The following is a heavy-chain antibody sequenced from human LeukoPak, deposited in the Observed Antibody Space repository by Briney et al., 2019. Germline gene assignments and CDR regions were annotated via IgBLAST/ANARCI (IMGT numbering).Heavy chain of an antibody. CDR2: IYYSGST. V-gene: IGHV4-59*01. CDR1: GGSNSSYY. J-gene: IGHJ5*02. D-gene: IGHD3-9*01. CDR3: ARDLTYYDILTGYYTPGWFDP. Sequence: SETLSLTCTVSGGSNSSYYWSWIRQPPGKGLEWIGYIYYSGSTNYNPSLKSRVTISVDTSKNQFSLKLSSVTAADTAVYYCARDLTYYDILTGYYTPGWFDPWGQGTLVTVSS.